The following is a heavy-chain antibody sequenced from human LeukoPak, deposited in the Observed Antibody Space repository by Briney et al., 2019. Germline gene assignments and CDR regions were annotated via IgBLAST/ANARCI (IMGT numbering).Heavy chain of an antibody. D-gene: IGHD3-22*01. CDR3: ARVGYYESSGYYEY. J-gene: IGHJ4*02. Sequence: ASVKVSCKASGYTLTDYYMHWVRQAPGQGLEWMGRINPNSGGTYYAQKFQGRVTMTRDTSISTVYMELSRLRSDDTAVYYCARVGYYESSGYYEYWGQGTLVTVSS. CDR2: INPNSGGT. CDR1: GYTLTDYY. V-gene: IGHV1-2*06.